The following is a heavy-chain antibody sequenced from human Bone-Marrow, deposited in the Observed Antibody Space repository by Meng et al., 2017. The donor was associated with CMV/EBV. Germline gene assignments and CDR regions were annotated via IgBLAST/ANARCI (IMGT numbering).Heavy chain of an antibody. D-gene: IGHD4-11*01. Sequence: GGSLRLSCAASGFTFDDYGMSWVRQTPGKGLEWASGMNWNGGSTGYADSVKGRFTISRDNAKNSLYLQMNSLRVEDTALYYCAREGDYNGYYYGMDVWGQGTTVTVSS. J-gene: IGHJ6*02. V-gene: IGHV3-20*04. CDR3: AREGDYNGYYYGMDV. CDR1: GFTFDDYG. CDR2: MNWNGGST.